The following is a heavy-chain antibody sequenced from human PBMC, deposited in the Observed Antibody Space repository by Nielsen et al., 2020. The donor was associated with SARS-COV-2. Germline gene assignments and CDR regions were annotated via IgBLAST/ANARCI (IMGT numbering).Heavy chain of an antibody. CDR2: ISYDGSNK. CDR1: GFTFSSYA. CDR3: ARGGTQHCSGGSCYSITFDY. V-gene: IGHV3-30*14. Sequence: GESLKISCAASGFTFSSYAVHWVRQAPGKGLEWVAVISYDGSNKYYADSVKGRFTISRDNSKNTLYLQMGSLRAEDMAVYYCARGGTQHCSGGSCYSITFDYWGQGTLVTVSS. J-gene: IGHJ4*02. D-gene: IGHD2-15*01.